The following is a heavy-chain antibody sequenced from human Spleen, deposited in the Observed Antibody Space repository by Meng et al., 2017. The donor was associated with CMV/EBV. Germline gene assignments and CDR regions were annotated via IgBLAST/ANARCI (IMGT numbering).Heavy chain of an antibody. Sequence: ASVKVSCKASGFKFSGHSIIWVRQAPGQGLEWLGRISNSDGDTKYAQNVQGRVTMTSDTSTNTAYMELRRLRLDDTAVYFCARCCYYGGPDDWGQGTLVTVSS. D-gene: IGHD4-23*01. V-gene: IGHV1-18*01. CDR2: ISNSDGDT. J-gene: IGHJ4*02. CDR1: GFKFSGHS. CDR3: ARCCYYGGPDD.